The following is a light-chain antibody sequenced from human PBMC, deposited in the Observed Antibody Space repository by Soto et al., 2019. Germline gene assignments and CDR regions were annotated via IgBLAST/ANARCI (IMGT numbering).Light chain of an antibody. CDR1: QSILYNSNNKNY. CDR3: QQYHDTPRT. V-gene: IGKV4-1*01. CDR2: CAS. J-gene: IGKJ1*01. Sequence: DIVMTQSPDSLAVSLGERATINCKSSQSILYNSNNKNYLAWYQQEAGQPPKLLIYCASTRESGVPDRFSGSGSGTEFTLTISSLQAEDVSVYYCQQYHDTPRTFGQGTKVEIK.